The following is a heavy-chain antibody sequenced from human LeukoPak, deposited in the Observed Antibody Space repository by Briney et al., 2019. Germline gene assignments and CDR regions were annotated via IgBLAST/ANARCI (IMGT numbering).Heavy chain of an antibody. Sequence: ETLSLTCTVSGGSISSYYWSWIRQPPGKGLEWIGYIYYSGSTNYNPSLKSRVTISVDTSKNQFSLKLSSVTAADTAVYYCARAALGAFDIWGQGTMVTVSS. J-gene: IGHJ3*02. CDR3: ARAALGAFDI. CDR2: IYYSGST. D-gene: IGHD3-16*01. CDR1: GGSISSYY. V-gene: IGHV4-59*01.